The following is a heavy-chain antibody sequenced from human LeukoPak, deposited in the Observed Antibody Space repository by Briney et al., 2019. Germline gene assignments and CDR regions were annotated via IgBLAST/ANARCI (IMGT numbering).Heavy chain of an antibody. CDR1: GYTFTSYY. Sequence: ASVKVSCKASGYTFTSYYMHWVRQAPGQGLEWMGIVNPSGGSTSYAQKFQGRVTMTRDMSTSTVYMELSSLRSEDTAVYYCARDRGSYSSSWYEMGYYYYYMDVWGKGTTVTVSS. CDR3: ARDRGSYSSSWYEMGYYYYYMDV. J-gene: IGHJ6*03. D-gene: IGHD6-13*01. CDR2: VNPSGGST. V-gene: IGHV1-46*01.